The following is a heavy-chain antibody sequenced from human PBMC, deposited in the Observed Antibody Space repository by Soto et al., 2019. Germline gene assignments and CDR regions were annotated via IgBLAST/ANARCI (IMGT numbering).Heavy chain of an antibody. V-gene: IGHV4-59*01. CDR2: IYYSGST. D-gene: IGHD1-26*01. J-gene: IGHJ4*02. CDR3: AKGYGGNFDY. Sequence: SETFSLTCTVSGVSISSYYWSWILQPPGKGLEWIGYIYYSGSTNYNPSLKSRVTMSVDTSKNQFSLKLSSVTAADTAVYYCAKGYGGNFDYWGQGTLLTVSS. CDR1: GVSISSYY.